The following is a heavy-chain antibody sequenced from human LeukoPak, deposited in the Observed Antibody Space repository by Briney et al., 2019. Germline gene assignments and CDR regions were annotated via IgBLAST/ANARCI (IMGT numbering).Heavy chain of an antibody. D-gene: IGHD3-22*01. CDR3: AREGNYYDSSGYYYDAFDI. V-gene: IGHV4-59*01. CDR2: IYYSGST. CDR1: GGSISSYY. Sequence: SETLSLTCTVSGGSISSYYWSWIRQPPGKGLEWIGYIYYSGSTNYNPSLKSRVTISVDTSKNQFSLKLSSVTAADAAVYYCAREGNYYDSSGYYYDAFDIWGQGTMVTVSS. J-gene: IGHJ3*02.